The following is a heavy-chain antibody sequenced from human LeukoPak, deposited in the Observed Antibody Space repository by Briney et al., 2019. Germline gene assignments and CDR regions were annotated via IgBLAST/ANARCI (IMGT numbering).Heavy chain of an antibody. V-gene: IGHV1-18*01. CDR2: ISAYNGNT. D-gene: IGHD2-21*02. CDR1: GYTFTIYG. CDR3: ARDLIAYCGGDCYGDY. Sequence: GASVKVSCKASGYTFTIYGISWVRQAPGQGLEWMGWISAYNGNTNYAQKLQGRVTMTTDTSTSTAYMELRGLRSDDTAVYYCARDLIAYCGGDCYGDYWGQGTLVTVSS. J-gene: IGHJ4*02.